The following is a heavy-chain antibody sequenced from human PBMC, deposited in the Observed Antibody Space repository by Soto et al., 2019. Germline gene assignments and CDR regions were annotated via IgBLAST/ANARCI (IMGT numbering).Heavy chain of an antibody. J-gene: IGHJ6*02. Sequence: EVQLLESGGGLVQPGGSLRLSCAASGFTFNSYGMSWVRQVPGKGLEWVSGISNSGGSTYYADSVKGRFTISRDNSKNTLYLQMTTLRAEDTAVYYCAKDRVHCSGTICYYYYYYGMDVWGQGTTVTVSS. CDR2: ISNSGGST. V-gene: IGHV3-23*01. D-gene: IGHD2-2*01. CDR3: AKDRVHCSGTICYYYYYYGMDV. CDR1: GFTFNSYG.